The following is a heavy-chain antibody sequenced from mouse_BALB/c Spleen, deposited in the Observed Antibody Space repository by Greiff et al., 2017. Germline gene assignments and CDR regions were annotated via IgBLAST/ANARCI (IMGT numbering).Heavy chain of an antibody. CDR3: ARWISTMITDYYAMDY. CDR2: ISYSGST. D-gene: IGHD2-4*01. CDR1: GYSITSDYA. V-gene: IGHV3-2*02. Sequence: EVQLVESGPGLVKPSQSLSLTCTVTGYSITSDYAWNWIRQFPGNKLEWMGYISYSGSTSYNPSLKSRISITRDTSKNQFFLQLNSVTTEDTATYYCARWISTMITDYYAMDYWGQGTSVTVSS. J-gene: IGHJ4*01.